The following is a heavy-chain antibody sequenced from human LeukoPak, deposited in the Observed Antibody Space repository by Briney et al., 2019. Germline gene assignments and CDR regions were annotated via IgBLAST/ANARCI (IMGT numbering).Heavy chain of an antibody. CDR2: ISGSGGST. Sequence: PGGSLRLSCAASGFTFSSYAMSRVRQAPGKGLEWVSAISGSGGSTYYADSVKGRFTISRDNSKNTLYLQMNSLRAEDTAVYYCAKFLGVVPAARYYFDYWGQGTLVTVSS. J-gene: IGHJ4*02. V-gene: IGHV3-23*01. D-gene: IGHD2-2*01. CDR3: AKFLGVVPAARYYFDY. CDR1: GFTFSSYA.